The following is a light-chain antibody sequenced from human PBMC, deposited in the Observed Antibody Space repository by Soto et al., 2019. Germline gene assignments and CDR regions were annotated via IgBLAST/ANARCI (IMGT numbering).Light chain of an antibody. CDR1: QSVSSGY. V-gene: IGKV3-20*01. Sequence: EIVLTQSPGTLSLSPGERATLSCRASQSVSSGYLAWYQQKPGQAPSLLIYGASSRATGIPDRFSGSGSRTDFALTISRLEPEDFAVYYCQHYGSSPRTFGQGTKVEIK. J-gene: IGKJ1*01. CDR3: QHYGSSPRT. CDR2: GAS.